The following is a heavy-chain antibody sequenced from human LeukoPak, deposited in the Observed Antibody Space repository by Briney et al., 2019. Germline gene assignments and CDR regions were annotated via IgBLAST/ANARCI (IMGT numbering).Heavy chain of an antibody. D-gene: IGHD4-23*01. V-gene: IGHV3-30*04. CDR3: ARDDYGGNPYGGDY. Sequence: GGSLRLSCAASGFAFSSFAMHWVRQAPGKGLEWVSLISYDGIIEDYSDSVKGRFTISRDNFKNTLFLQMNSLRDEDTAVYYCARDDYGGNPYGGDYWGQGTLVTVSS. J-gene: IGHJ4*02. CDR1: GFAFSSFA. CDR2: ISYDGIIE.